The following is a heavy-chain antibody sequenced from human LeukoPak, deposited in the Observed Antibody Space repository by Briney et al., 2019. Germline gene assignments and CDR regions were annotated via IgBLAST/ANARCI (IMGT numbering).Heavy chain of an antibody. J-gene: IGHJ4*02. V-gene: IGHV3-21*01. CDR3: ARDGGEGYSSGLDY. Sequence: GGSLRLSCAASGFTFSNYWMHWVRQAPGKGLEWVSSISSSSSYIYYADSVKGRFTISRDNAKNSLYLQMNSLRAEDTAVYYCARDGGEGYSSGLDYWGQGTLVTVSS. D-gene: IGHD6-19*01. CDR2: ISSSSSYI. CDR1: GFTFSNYW.